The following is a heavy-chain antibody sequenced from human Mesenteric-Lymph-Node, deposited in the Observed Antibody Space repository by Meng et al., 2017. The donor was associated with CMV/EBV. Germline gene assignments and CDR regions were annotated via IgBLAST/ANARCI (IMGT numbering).Heavy chain of an antibody. Sequence: ATFRNHAFSWRRHVPGQGLEWMGGIIPIFGPATYAQTLKDRVTLPADESTSTVYMELSSLRSEDTALYYCATDYSGSGSFYNALFYWGQGTLVTVSS. D-gene: IGHD3-10*01. CDR3: ATDYSGSGSFYNALFY. CDR1: ATFRNHA. J-gene: IGHJ4*02. CDR2: IIPIFGPA. V-gene: IGHV1-69*01.